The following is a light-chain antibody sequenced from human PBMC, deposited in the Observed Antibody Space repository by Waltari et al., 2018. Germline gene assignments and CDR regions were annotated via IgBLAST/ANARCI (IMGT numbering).Light chain of an antibody. V-gene: IGLV2-14*01. Sequence: QSALTQPASVSGSPGQSISISCTGTTSHIGGYDYVPWYQQQPGKAPKLLIYDVTNRPSGISTRFSGSKSGDTASLTISGLQAEDEAEYYCSSYSDSSTHDVVFGGGTELTVL. CDR1: TSHIGGYDY. CDR2: DVT. CDR3: SSYSDSSTHDVV. J-gene: IGLJ2*01.